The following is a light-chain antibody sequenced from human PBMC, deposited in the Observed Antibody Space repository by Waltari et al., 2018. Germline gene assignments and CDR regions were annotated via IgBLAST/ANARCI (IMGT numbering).Light chain of an antibody. CDR2: DAS. V-gene: IGKV3-15*01. CDR3: QQFNTRYS. Sequence: EIVMTQSPATLSVSPGGGATLSCRASRAIASNVAWYQQKPGQPLRLLIFDASTRATGIPERFSGSWSGTEFTLTINSLQSEDSAVYFCQQFNTRYSFGQGTKLEI. J-gene: IGKJ2*01. CDR1: RAIASN.